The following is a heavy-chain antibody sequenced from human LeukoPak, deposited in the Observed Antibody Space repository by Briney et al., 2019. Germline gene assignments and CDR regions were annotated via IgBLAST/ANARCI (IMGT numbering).Heavy chain of an antibody. D-gene: IGHD3-22*01. CDR3: AREVPYYYDSSGYSHAFDI. J-gene: IGHJ3*02. Sequence: SETLSLTCTVSGDSISNYYWSWIRQPPGKGLEWIGYIYHTGSTTYNPSLKSRVTISLDTSKNHYSLKLSSVTAADTAVYYCAREVPYYYDSSGYSHAFDIWGQGTMVTVSS. V-gene: IGHV4-59*01. CDR2: IYHTGST. CDR1: GDSISNYY.